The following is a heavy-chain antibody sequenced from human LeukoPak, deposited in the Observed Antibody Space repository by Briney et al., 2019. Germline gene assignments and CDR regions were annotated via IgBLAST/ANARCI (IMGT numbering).Heavy chain of an antibody. Sequence: GSLRLSCAASGFTVSSNYMSWVRQAPGKGLEWIGEINHSGSTNYNPSLKSRVTISVDTSKNQFSLKLSSVTAADTAVYYCARRVVPAARIAGRWFDPWGQGTLVTVSS. CDR2: INHSGST. CDR3: ARRVVPAARIAGRWFDP. D-gene: IGHD2-2*01. J-gene: IGHJ5*02. CDR1: GFTVSSNY. V-gene: IGHV4-34*01.